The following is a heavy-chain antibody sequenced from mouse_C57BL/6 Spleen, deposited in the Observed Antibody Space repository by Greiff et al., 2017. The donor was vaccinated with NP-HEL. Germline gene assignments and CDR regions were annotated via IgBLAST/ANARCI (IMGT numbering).Heavy chain of an antibody. J-gene: IGHJ2*01. CDR1: GYTFTSYG. V-gene: IGHV1-81*01. Sequence: VQLQQSGAELARPGASVKLSCKASGYTFTSYGISWVKQRTGQGLEWIGEIYPRSGNTYYNEKFKGKATLTADKSSSTAYMELRSLTSEDSAVYFFARKNYGSSFFDYWGQGTTLTVSS. D-gene: IGHD1-1*01. CDR3: ARKNYGSSFFDY. CDR2: IYPRSGNT.